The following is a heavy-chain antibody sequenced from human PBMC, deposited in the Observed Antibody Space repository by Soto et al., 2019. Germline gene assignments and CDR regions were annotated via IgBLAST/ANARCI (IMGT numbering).Heavy chain of an antibody. CDR2: ISGSGGST. CDR3: AKQTYDYVWGSYRD. V-gene: IGHV3-23*01. Sequence: GGSLRLSCAASGFTFSSYAMSWVRQAPGKGLEWVSAISGSGGSTYYADSVKGRFTISRDNSKNTLYLQMNSLRAEDTAVYYCAKQTYDYVWGSYRDWGQGTLVTVSS. J-gene: IGHJ4*02. D-gene: IGHD3-16*02. CDR1: GFTFSSYA.